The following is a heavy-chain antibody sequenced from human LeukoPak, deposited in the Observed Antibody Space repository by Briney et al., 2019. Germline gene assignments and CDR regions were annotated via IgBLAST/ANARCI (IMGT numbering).Heavy chain of an antibody. CDR2: IIPIFGAA. D-gene: IGHD3-22*01. CDR3: ARERESGYYDSSGYFDY. J-gene: IGHJ4*02. V-gene: IGHV1-69*05. CDR1: GGTFSSYA. Sequence: GASVKVSCKASGGTFSSYAISWVRQAPGQGLEWMGRIIPIFGAANYAQKFQGRVTITTDESTSTAYMELSSLRSEDTAVYYCARERESGYYDSSGYFDYWGQGTLVTVSS.